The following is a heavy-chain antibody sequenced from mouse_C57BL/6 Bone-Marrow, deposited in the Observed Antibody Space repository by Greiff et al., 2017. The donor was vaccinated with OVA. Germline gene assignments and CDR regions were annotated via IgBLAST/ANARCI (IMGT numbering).Heavy chain of an antibody. CDR1: GYTFTSYG. CDR2: IYPRSGNT. J-gene: IGHJ3*01. V-gene: IGHV1-81*01. CDR3: ARWRYGNYKAY. Sequence: VQLQQSGAELARPGASVKLSCKASGYTFTSYGISWVKQRTGQGLEWIGEIYPRSGNTYYNEKFKGKATLTADKSSSTAYMELRSLTSEDSAVYFCARWRYGNYKAYWGQGTLVTVSA. D-gene: IGHD2-10*02.